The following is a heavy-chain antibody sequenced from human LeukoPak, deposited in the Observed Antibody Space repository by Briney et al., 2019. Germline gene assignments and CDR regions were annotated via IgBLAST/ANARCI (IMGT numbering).Heavy chain of an antibody. D-gene: IGHD6-19*01. J-gene: IGHJ6*02. V-gene: IGHV1-69*04. CDR3: AREGSGYSPYYYYGMDV. CDR2: IIPILGIA. CDR1: GYTFTSYG. Sequence: SVKVSCKASGYTFTSYGISWVRPAPGPGLEWVGRIIPILGIANYAQKFQGRVTITADKSTSTAYMELSSLRSEDTAVYYCAREGSGYSPYYYYGMDVWGQGTTVTVSS.